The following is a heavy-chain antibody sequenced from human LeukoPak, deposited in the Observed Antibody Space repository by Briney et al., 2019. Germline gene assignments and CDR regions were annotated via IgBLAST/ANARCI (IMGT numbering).Heavy chain of an antibody. Sequence: GGSLRLSCVASGFSFSRNAMNWLRHPPGKGLEWVSGVCGSNTDTSYADSAKGRFTISRDNSQNTVSLVMNNLRAEDTAIYYCATHDTMVGISWGQGTLVTVSS. D-gene: IGHD1-26*01. CDR2: VCGSNTDT. CDR1: GFSFSRNA. J-gene: IGHJ4*02. CDR3: ATHDTMVGIS. V-gene: IGHV3-23*01.